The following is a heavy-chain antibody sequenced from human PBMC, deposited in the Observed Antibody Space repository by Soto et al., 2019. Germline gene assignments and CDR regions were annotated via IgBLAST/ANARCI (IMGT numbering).Heavy chain of an antibody. CDR1: GYTFTSYD. CDR2: MNPDSGNT. J-gene: IGHJ6*02. Sequence: ASVKVSCKASGYTFTSYDINWVRQATGQGLEWMGWMNPDSGNTGYAQKFQGRVTMTRNTSISTAYMELSSLRSEDTAVYYCARGGIAAAGSYYYYGMDVWGQGTTVTVSS. D-gene: IGHD6-13*01. V-gene: IGHV1-8*01. CDR3: ARGGIAAAGSYYYYGMDV.